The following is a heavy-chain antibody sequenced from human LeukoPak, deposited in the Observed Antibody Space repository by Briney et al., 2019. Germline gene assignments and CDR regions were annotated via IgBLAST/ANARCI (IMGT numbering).Heavy chain of an antibody. V-gene: IGHV3-74*01. CDR3: ARGRVFGDYHYMDV. CDR2: INSDGSST. D-gene: IGHD3-3*01. CDR1: GFTFSSYW. Sequence: GGSLRLSCAASGFTFSSYWMHWVRHGPGKGLVRVSRINSDGSSTNYADSVKGRFTISRDNAKNTLYLQMKGLRAEDTAVYYCARGRVFGDYHYMDVWGKGTTVTVSS. J-gene: IGHJ6*03.